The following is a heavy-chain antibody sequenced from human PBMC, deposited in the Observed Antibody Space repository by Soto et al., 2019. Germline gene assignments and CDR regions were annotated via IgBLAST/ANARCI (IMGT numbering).Heavy chain of an antibody. CDR1: GGSISSSSYY. Sequence: SDTLSLTCTVSGGSISSSSYYWGWIRQPPGKGLEWIGSIYYSGSTYYNPSLKSRVTISVDTSKNQFSLKLSSVTAADTAVYYCASPRRGYSYGIHYGMDVWGQGTTVTVS. CDR3: ASPRRGYSYGIHYGMDV. V-gene: IGHV4-39*01. CDR2: IYYSGST. J-gene: IGHJ6*02. D-gene: IGHD5-18*01.